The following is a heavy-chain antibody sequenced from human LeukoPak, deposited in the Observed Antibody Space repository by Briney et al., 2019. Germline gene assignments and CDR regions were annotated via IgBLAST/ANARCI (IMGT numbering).Heavy chain of an antibody. J-gene: IGHJ4*02. V-gene: IGHV3-30*04. D-gene: IGHD3-9*01. Sequence: GRSLRLSCAASGFTFSSYAMHWVRQAPGKGLEWVAVISYDGSNKYYADSVKGRFTISRDNSKNTLYLQMNSLRAEDTAVYYCATYYDILTGYFPNNGYWGQGTLVTVSS. CDR1: GFTFSSYA. CDR3: ATYYDILTGYFPNNGY. CDR2: ISYDGSNK.